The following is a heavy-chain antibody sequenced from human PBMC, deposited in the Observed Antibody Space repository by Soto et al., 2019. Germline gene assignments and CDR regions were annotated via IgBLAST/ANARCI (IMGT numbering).Heavy chain of an antibody. V-gene: IGHV4-30-4*01. CDR1: GGSISSGDYY. CDR3: AREVRGWAYYYDSSGYYYDY. Sequence: QVQLQESGPGLVKPSQTLSLTCTVSGGSISSGDYYWSWIRQPPGKGLEWIGYIYYSGSTYYNPSLKSRVTISVDTSKNQFSLKLSSVTAADTAVYYCAREVRGWAYYYDSSGYYYDYWGQGTLVTVSS. D-gene: IGHD3-22*01. J-gene: IGHJ4*02. CDR2: IYYSGST.